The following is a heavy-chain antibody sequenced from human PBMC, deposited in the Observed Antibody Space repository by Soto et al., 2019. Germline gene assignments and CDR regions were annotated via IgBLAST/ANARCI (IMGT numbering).Heavy chain of an antibody. D-gene: IGHD5-18*01. V-gene: IGHV1-46*01. CDR2: INPSGGST. J-gene: IGHJ6*02. Sequence: GASVKVSCKASGYTFTSYYMHWVRQAPGQGLEWMGIINPSGGSTSYAQKFQGRVTMTRDTSTSTVYMELSSLRSEDTAVYYCARGIKLWFDYYYYGMDVWGQGTTVTVSS. CDR3: ARGIKLWFDYYYYGMDV. CDR1: GYTFTSYY.